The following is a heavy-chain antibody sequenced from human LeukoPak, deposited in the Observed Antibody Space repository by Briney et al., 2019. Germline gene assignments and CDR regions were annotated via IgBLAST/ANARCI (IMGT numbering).Heavy chain of an antibody. CDR2: ITNGGSTI. J-gene: IGHJ6*02. V-gene: IGHV3-11*01. D-gene: IGHD3-9*01. CDR1: GFTFSDYN. CDR3: ARSIGLTGGGVDV. Sequence: GGSLRLSCAASGFTFSDYNMNWVRQAPGKGLEWVSYITNGGSTIHHADSVKGRFTISRDNAKKTLYLQMNSLRAGDTAVYYCARSIGLTGGGVDVWGQGTTVTVSS.